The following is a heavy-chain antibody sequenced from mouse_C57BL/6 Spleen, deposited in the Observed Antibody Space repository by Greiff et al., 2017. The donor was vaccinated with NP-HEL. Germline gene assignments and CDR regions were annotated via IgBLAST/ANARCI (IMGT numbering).Heavy chain of an antibody. Sequence: VQLQQSGAELMKPGASVKLSKATGYTFTGYWIEWVKQRPGHGLEWIGEIFPGSGSTNYNEKFKGKATFTADTSSNTAYMQLSSLTTEDSAIYYCARRYYDYLDYWGRGTTLTVSS. CDR1: GYTFTGYW. CDR3: ARRYYDYLDY. J-gene: IGHJ2*01. CDR2: IFPGSGST. V-gene: IGHV1-9*01. D-gene: IGHD2-4*01.